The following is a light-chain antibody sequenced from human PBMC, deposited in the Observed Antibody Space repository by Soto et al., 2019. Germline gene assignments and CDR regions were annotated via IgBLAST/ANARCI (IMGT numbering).Light chain of an antibody. V-gene: IGKV3-11*01. CDR3: QQRNTWPPIT. J-gene: IGKJ5*01. CDR1: QSVRSY. Sequence: EVVVTQSPATLSLSPGESATLSCRTSQSVRSYLAWYQQRPGQAPRLLISDAFNRATGIPARFSGSGSGTDFTLTISSLEPEDFAVYYCQQRNTWPPITFGQGTRLEIK. CDR2: DAF.